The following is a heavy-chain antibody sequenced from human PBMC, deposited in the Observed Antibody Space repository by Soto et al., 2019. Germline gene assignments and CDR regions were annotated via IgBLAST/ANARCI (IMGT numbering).Heavy chain of an antibody. CDR3: ARDALHN. D-gene: IGHD2-15*01. J-gene: IGHJ4*02. Sequence: GGSLRLSCAASVFTFSSYAMHWVRPAPGKWLEWLAVISYDGSNKXXADSVKGPXTISRYNSKNTXYLQMXSLRAEDTAVYYCARDALHNWGQGTLVTVSS. CDR2: ISYDGSNK. V-gene: IGHV3-30-3*01. CDR1: VFTFSSYA.